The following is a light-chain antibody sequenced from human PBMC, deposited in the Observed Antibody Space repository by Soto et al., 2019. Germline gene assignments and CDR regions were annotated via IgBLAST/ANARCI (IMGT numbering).Light chain of an antibody. V-gene: IGKV3-15*01. CDR3: HHYNHWPWT. Sequence: EIVMTQSPVTLSVSPGEIVTLFCRASQSISSALAWYQLKPGQAPRLLMYVASTSATGVPARFTGSGSETEFTLTISSLQSEDFGVYYCHHYNHWPWTFGQGTRVEIK. CDR2: VAS. J-gene: IGKJ1*01. CDR1: QSISSA.